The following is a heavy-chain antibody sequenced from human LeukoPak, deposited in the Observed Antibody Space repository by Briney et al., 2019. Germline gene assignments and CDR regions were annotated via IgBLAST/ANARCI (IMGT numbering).Heavy chain of an antibody. V-gene: IGHV4-39*01. CDR1: GGSISSSSCY. J-gene: IGHJ4*02. D-gene: IGHD1-1*01. CDR2: IYYSGST. CDR3: ARQANWNPVYYFDY. Sequence: SETLSLTCTVSGGSISSSSCYWGWIRQPPGKGLEWIGSIYYSGSTYYNPSLKSRVTISVDTSKNQFSLKLSSVTAADAAVYYCARQANWNPVYYFDYWGQGTLVTVSS.